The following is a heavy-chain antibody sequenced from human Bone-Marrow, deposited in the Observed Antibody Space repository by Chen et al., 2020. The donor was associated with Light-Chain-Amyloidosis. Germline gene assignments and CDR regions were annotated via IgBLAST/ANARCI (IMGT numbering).Heavy chain of an antibody. D-gene: IGHD2-2*01. CDR2: INPSGGST. CDR3: AREGEDANLDWFDP. CDR1: GYTFTYYP. Sequence: QVQLVQSGAAVKEPGASVKVSCQASGYTFTYYPMNWVRQAPGQGLEWMGRINPSGGSTFYAQKFQGRVTMTRDTSTSTVYMELTSLRSDDTAVYYCAREGEDANLDWFDPWGQGTLVTVSS. J-gene: IGHJ5*02. V-gene: IGHV1-46*01.